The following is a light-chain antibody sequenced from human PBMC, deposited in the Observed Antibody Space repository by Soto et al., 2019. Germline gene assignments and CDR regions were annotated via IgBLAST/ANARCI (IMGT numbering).Light chain of an antibody. CDR2: GAT. CDR3: QQSDSLPQT. CDR1: QSITNY. J-gene: IGKJ2*01. V-gene: IGKV1-39*01. Sequence: DIQMTQSPSALSASVGDRVTITCRASQSITNYLNWYQRKPGKAPKLLIYGATSLRSGVPSRFSGSGSGTDFTLIISSLQPEDFGSYYCQQSDSLPQTFGQGTKVDIK.